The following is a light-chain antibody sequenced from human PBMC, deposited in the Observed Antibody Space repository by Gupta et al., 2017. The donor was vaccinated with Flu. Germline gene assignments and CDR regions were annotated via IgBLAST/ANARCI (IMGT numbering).Light chain of an antibody. CDR2: EVS. J-gene: IGKJ2*02. CDR3: RRGEHPWT. Sequence: DVVMTQSPLSLPVTLGQPASISCRSSQSLVYKNGITYLNWFQHRPGQSPRRLIYEVSKRDSGVPARFSGTGPGTDFTRKSIRGEAEDVGVYYCRRGEHPWTFGPGTMMEI. CDR1: QSLVYKNGITY. V-gene: IGKV2-30*01.